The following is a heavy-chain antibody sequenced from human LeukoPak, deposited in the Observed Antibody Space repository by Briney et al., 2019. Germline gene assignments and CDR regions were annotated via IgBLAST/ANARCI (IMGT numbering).Heavy chain of an antibody. CDR2: ISAYNGNS. D-gene: IGHD4-23*01. V-gene: IGHV1-18*01. Sequence: ASVKVSCKASGYTFTSYGISWVRQALGQGLEWMGWISAYNGNSNYAQKLQGRVTMTTDTSTSTAYMELRSLRSDDTAMYYCARVSGYGGNNWFDPWGQGTLVTVSS. CDR3: ARVSGYGGNNWFDP. CDR1: GYTFTSYG. J-gene: IGHJ5*02.